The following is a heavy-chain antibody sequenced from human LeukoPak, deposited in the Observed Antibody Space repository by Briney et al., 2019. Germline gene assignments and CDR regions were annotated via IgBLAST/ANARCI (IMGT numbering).Heavy chain of an antibody. V-gene: IGHV4-30-2*01. Sequence: SETLSLTCAVSGGSISSGGYSWSWIRQPPGKGLEWIVYIYHSGSTYYNPSLKSRVTISVDRSKNQFSLKLSSVTAADTAMYYCAGGFHYYASGAFDYWGQGTLVTVS. CDR1: GGSISSGGYS. D-gene: IGHD3-10*01. J-gene: IGHJ4*02. CDR3: AGGFHYYASGAFDY. CDR2: IYHSGST.